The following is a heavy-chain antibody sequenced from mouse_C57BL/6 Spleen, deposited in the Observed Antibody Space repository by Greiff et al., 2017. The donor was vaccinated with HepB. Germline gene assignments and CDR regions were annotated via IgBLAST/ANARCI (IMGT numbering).Heavy chain of an antibody. J-gene: IGHJ1*03. CDR3: VRRNWDGYFDV. Sequence: EVMLVESGGGLVQPKGSLKLSCAASGFSFNTYAMNWVRQAPGKGLEWVARIRSKSNNYATYYADSVKDRFIISRDDSESMLYLQMNNLKTEDTAMYYCVRRNWDGYFDVWGTGTTVTVSS. CDR1: GFSFNTYA. V-gene: IGHV10-1*01. D-gene: IGHD4-1*01. CDR2: IRSKSNNYAT.